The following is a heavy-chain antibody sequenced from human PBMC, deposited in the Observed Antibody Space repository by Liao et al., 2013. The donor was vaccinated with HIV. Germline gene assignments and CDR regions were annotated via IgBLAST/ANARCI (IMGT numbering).Heavy chain of an antibody. CDR1: GGSISSSSYY. J-gene: IGHJ4*02. D-gene: IGHD3-3*01. Sequence: QVQLQESGPGLVKPSETLSLTCTVSGGSISSSSYYWGWIRQPPGKGLEWIGTISYSGSTYYNPSLKSRVTMSVDTSKNQFSLKLSSVTAADTAVYYCARRLRSLVEWCRLDYWVQGTRGTPSP. CDR3: ARRLRSLVEWCRLDY. V-gene: IGHV4-39*07. CDR2: ISYSGST.